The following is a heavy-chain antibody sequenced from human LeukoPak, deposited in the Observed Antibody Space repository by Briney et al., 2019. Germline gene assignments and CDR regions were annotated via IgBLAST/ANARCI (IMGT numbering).Heavy chain of an antibody. CDR2: IYHSGST. CDR1: GGSISSYY. Sequence: SETLSLTCTVSGGSISSYYWSWIRQPPGKGLEWIGHIYHSGSTNYNPSLKSRVTISVDTSKNRFSLKLSSVTAADTAVYYCARRGYSSQIDYWGQGTLVTVSS. CDR3: ARRGYSSQIDY. D-gene: IGHD6-13*01. V-gene: IGHV4-59*08. J-gene: IGHJ4*02.